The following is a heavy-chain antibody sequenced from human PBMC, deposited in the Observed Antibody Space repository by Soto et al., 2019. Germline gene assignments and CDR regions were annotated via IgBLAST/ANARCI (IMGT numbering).Heavy chain of an antibody. J-gene: IGHJ4*01. CDR2: IYYSGST. Sequence: SETLSLTCTVSGGSISSGGYYWSWIRQHPGKGLEWIGYIYYSGSTYYNPSLKSRVTISVDTSKNQFSLKLSSVTAADTAVYYWARGDSGGYEKLFDYWGHGTLVTVSS. CDR3: ARGDSGGYEKLFDY. D-gene: IGHD5-12*01. CDR1: GGSISSGGYY. V-gene: IGHV4-31*03.